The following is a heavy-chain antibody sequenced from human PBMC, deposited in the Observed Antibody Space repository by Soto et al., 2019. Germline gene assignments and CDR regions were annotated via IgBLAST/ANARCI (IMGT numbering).Heavy chain of an antibody. V-gene: IGHV1-69*12. CDR2: IVPLFGTA. CDR3: ARDGDAGYSFWSGPLGGGRFDP. Sequence: QVQLVQSGAEVKEPGSSVNVSCKTSGGTFGNTAVTWVRQVPGQGLEWIGGIVPLFGTANYAQKFRGRVMITADELTSTAYMDLSSLRSDDTAIYYCARDGDAGYSFWSGPLGGGRFDPWGQGTLVTVSS. J-gene: IGHJ5*02. CDR1: GGTFGNTA. D-gene: IGHD3-3*01.